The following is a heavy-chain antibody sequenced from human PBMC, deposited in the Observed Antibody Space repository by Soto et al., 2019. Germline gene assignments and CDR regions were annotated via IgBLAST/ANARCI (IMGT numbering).Heavy chain of an antibody. J-gene: IGHJ5*02. CDR1: GGAIGGYY. CDR3: ERHGSDSGWFFFDP. Sequence: PSETLSLTCSLSGGAIGGYYWSWIRQPPGKALEWIGYVSYSGSTDYHPSLKSRVSISIDTSKNQFSLKMISVTAADTAVYYCERHGSDSGWFFFDPWAQGALVTVSS. V-gene: IGHV4-59*08. CDR2: VSYSGST. D-gene: IGHD6-19*01.